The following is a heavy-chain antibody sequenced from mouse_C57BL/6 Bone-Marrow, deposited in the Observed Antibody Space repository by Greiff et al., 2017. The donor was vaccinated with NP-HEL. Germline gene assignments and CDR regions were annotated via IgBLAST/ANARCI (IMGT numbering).Heavy chain of an antibody. V-gene: IGHV1-69*01. CDR2: IDPSDSYT. J-gene: IGHJ2*01. Sequence: VKLQQPGAELVMPGASVKLSCKASGYTFTSYWMHWVKQRPGQGLQWIGEIDPSDSYTNYNQKFKGKSTLTVDKSSSTAYMQLSSLTSKDSAVYYCARESVITTIFDYWGQGTTLTVSS. CDR3: ARESVITTIFDY. D-gene: IGHD1-1*01. CDR1: GYTFTSYW.